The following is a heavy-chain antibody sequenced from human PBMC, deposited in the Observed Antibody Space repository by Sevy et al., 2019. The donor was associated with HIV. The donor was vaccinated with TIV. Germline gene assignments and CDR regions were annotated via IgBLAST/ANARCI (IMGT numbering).Heavy chain of an antibody. V-gene: IGHV3-7*01. CDR3: ARDRAYSALDY. J-gene: IGHJ4*02. Sequence: GGSLRLSCVASGFRFSDSWMTWVRQAPGKGLERIAYINEDGGRLGYVDSARGRFTISRENTKNSLYLQMNSLRAEDTAVYFCARDRAYSALDYWGQGTLVTVSS. CDR2: INEDGGRL. D-gene: IGHD5-18*01. CDR1: GFRFSDSW.